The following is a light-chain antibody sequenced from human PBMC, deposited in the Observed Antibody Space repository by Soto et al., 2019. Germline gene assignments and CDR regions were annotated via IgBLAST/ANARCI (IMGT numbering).Light chain of an antibody. Sequence: SCRASQTVSSNLAWYHQRFGQAPRLLIYGASFSATGIPVRFSGSGSGTEFSLTISNLQSEDVAVYYCQQYDNSPPRTFGQGTKVDI. V-gene: IGKV3-15*01. CDR2: GAS. J-gene: IGKJ1*01. CDR3: QQYDNSPPRT. CDR1: QTVSSN.